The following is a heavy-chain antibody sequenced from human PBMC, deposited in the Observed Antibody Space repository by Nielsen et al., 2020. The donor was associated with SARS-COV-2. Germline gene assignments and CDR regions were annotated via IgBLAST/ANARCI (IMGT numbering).Heavy chain of an antibody. CDR2: INAGNGNT. Sequence: WVRQAPGQRLEWMGWINAGNGNTKYSQKFQGRVTITRDTSASTAYMELSSLRSEDTAVYYCARSGQIAALIFDYWGQGTLVTVSS. D-gene: IGHD6-6*01. V-gene: IGHV1-3*01. J-gene: IGHJ4*02. CDR3: ARSGQIAALIFDY.